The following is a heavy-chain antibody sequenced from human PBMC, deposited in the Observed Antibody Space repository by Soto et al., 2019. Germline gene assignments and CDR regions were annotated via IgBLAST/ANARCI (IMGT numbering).Heavy chain of an antibody. CDR2: INPSGGST. CDR3: ARDLKVDTAMVGY. D-gene: IGHD5-18*01. Sequence: ASVNVSCKASGYTFTSYYMHWVRQAPGQGLEWMGIINPSGGSTSYAQKFPGRVTMTRDTSTSTVYMGLSSLRSEDTAVYYCARDLKVDTAMVGYWGQGTLVTVSS. V-gene: IGHV1-46*01. CDR1: GYTFTSYY. J-gene: IGHJ4*02.